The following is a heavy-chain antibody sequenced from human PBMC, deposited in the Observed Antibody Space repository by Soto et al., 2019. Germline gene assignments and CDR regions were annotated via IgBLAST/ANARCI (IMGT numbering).Heavy chain of an antibody. D-gene: IGHD6-13*01. V-gene: IGHV6-1*01. J-gene: IGHJ6*02. CDR2: TYYRSKWYN. CDR3: ARASSSSWYDSYYCGMDV. Sequence: PSQTLSLTCAISGDSVSSNSAAWNWIRQSPSRGLEWLGRTYYRSKWYNDYAVSVKSRITINPDTSKNQFSLQLNSLTPEDTAVYYCARASSSSWYDSYYCGMDVWGQGTTVTVSS. CDR1: GDSVSSNSAA.